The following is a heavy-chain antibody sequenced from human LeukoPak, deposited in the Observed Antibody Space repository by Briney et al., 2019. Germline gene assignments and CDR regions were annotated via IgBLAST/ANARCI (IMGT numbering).Heavy chain of an antibody. CDR3: AREHCSRTSCYEVGFGKRSDWLVSWFDP. CDR1: GYTFTSYG. CDR2: ISAYNGNT. D-gene: IGHD2-2*01. J-gene: IGHJ5*02. V-gene: IGHV1-18*01. Sequence: ASVKVSCKASGYTFTSYGISWVRQAPGQGLEWLGWISAYNGNTNYVQKLQGRVTMTTDTFTSKTYMELRSLRSDDTAVYYCAREHCSRTSCYEVGFGKRSDWLVSWFDPWGQGTLVTVSS.